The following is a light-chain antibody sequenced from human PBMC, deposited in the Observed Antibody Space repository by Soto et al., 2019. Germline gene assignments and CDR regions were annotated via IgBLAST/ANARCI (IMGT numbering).Light chain of an antibody. Sequence: EIVLTQSPATLSLSPGERATLSCRASQSVSSFLAWYQQKPGQAPRLLIYDASNRATGIPARFSGSGSETDFTLTIRRLEHEDFAVYYCQHRSNFGPGTKVDIK. CDR1: QSVSSF. V-gene: IGKV3-11*01. CDR2: DAS. CDR3: QHRSN. J-gene: IGKJ3*01.